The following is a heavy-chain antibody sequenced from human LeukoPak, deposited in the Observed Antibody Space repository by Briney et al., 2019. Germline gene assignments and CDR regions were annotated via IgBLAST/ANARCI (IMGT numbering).Heavy chain of an antibody. Sequence: LWASVKVSCKASGYTFTSYDINWVRQATGQGLEWMGWMNPNSGNTGYAQKFQGRVTMTRNTSISTAYMELSSLRSEDTAVYYCARDARIAAAYQPVGEDYMDVWGQGTLVTVSS. CDR2: MNPNSGNT. D-gene: IGHD6-13*01. V-gene: IGHV1-8*01. J-gene: IGHJ4*02. CDR3: ARDARIAAAYQPVGEDYMDV. CDR1: GYTFTSYD.